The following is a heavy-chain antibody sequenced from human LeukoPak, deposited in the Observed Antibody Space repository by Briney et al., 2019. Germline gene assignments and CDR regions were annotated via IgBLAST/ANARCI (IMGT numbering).Heavy chain of an antibody. Sequence: SETLSLTCAVYGGSFSGYYWSWLRQPPGKGLEWIGEINHSGSTNYNPSLKSRVTISVDTSKNQFSLKLSSVTAADTAVYYCARGEYDLLTGVYDTYGIDVWGQGTTVTVSS. CDR2: INHSGST. CDR1: GGSFSGYY. CDR3: ARGEYDLLTGVYDTYGIDV. D-gene: IGHD3-9*01. J-gene: IGHJ6*02. V-gene: IGHV4-34*01.